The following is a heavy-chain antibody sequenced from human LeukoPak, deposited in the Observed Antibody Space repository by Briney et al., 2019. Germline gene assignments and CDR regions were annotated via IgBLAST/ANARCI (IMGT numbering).Heavy chain of an antibody. CDR3: AREDYSNYAPYFDY. V-gene: IGHV3-74*01. D-gene: IGHD4-4*01. J-gene: IGHJ4*02. CDR1: GFAFSQYW. Sequence: GGSLRLSCEACGFAFSQYWMHWVRQAPGKGLVWVSRIDPDGSSTNYADSVKGRFTISRDNAKNTLYLQLNSLRAEDTAVYYCAREDYSNYAPYFDYWGQGTLVTVSS. CDR2: IDPDGSST.